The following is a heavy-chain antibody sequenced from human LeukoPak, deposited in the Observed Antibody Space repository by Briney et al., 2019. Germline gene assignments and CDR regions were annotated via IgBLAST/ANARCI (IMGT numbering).Heavy chain of an antibody. J-gene: IGHJ3*01. CDR1: GGSISSYY. V-gene: IGHV4-59*01. CDR3: ARDRGVGGSAAIDAFDV. CDR2: VYYTGST. Sequence: SETLSLTCNVSGGSISSYYWSWIRQPPGKGLEWIGYVYYTGSTNYNPFLKSRVTISLDTSKNQFSLKLSSVTAADTAVYYCARDRGVGGSAAIDAFDVWGQGTMATVSS. D-gene: IGHD3-10*01.